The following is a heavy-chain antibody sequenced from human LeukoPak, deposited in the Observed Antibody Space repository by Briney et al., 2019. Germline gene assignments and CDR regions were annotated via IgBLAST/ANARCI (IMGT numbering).Heavy chain of an antibody. CDR3: AKGLSIASSFFDY. V-gene: IGHV3-23*01. J-gene: IGHJ4*02. CDR1: GFTFSSNA. Sequence: GGSLRLSCAASGFTFSSNAMSWVRQAPGKGLEWVSYITGSGGSTLYADSVKGRFTVSRDNSKNTLYLQMNSLRAEDTAVYFCAKGLSIASSFFDYWGQGTLVTVSS. CDR2: ITGSGGST. D-gene: IGHD3-3*02.